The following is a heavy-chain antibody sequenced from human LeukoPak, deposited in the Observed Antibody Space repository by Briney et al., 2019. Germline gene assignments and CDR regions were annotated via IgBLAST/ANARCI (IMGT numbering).Heavy chain of an antibody. CDR3: ARDARTHRAYYYDSSGYSNWFDP. CDR2: IYYSGST. D-gene: IGHD3-22*01. Sequence: SETLSLTCTVSGGSISSYYWSWIRQPPGKGLEWIGYIYYSGSTNYNPSLKSRVTISVDTSKNQFSLKLSSVTAADTAAYYCARDARTHRAYYYDSSGYSNWFDPWGQGTLVTVSS. J-gene: IGHJ5*02. CDR1: GGSISSYY. V-gene: IGHV4-59*01.